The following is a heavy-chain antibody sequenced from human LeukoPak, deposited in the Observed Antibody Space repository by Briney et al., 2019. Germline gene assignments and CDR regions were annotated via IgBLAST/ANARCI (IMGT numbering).Heavy chain of an antibody. J-gene: IGHJ5*02. CDR2: ISGRGTST. CDR1: GFTSSSYA. Sequence: GGSLRLSCAASGFTSSSYAMSWVRQAPGKGLEWVSSISGRGTSTYYADSVRGRFTIFRDTSMNTLFLQMNSLGAEDTAVYYCAKGAAAGKVDWFDPWGQGTLVTVSS. CDR3: AKGAAAGKVDWFDP. V-gene: IGHV3-23*01. D-gene: IGHD6-13*01.